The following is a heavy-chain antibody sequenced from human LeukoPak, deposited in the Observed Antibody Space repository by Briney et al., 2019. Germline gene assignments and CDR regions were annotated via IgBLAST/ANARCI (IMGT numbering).Heavy chain of an antibody. Sequence: GGSLRLSCAASGFTFSSYAMSWVRQAPGKGLEWVSAISGSGGSTYYADSVKGRFTISRDNAKNSLYLQMNSLRAEDTAVYYCATRPADHYYGSGVWGQGTLVTVSS. CDR1: GFTFSSYA. V-gene: IGHV3-23*01. CDR3: ATRPADHYYGSGV. J-gene: IGHJ4*02. CDR2: ISGSGGST. D-gene: IGHD3-10*01.